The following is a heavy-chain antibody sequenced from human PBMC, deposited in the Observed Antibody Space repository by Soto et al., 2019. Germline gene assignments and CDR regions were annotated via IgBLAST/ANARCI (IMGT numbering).Heavy chain of an antibody. Sequence: QVQLVQSGAEVKKPGSSVKVSCKASGGTFSSYAISWVRQAPGQGLEWMGGIIPIFGTANYAQKFQGRVTITADESTSTAYMELSSLISEDTAVYYCARVNRGMSPHTEDVWGQGTTVTVSS. J-gene: IGHJ6*02. V-gene: IGHV1-69*01. CDR1: GGTFSSYA. CDR3: ARVNRGMSPHTEDV. CDR2: IIPIFGTA.